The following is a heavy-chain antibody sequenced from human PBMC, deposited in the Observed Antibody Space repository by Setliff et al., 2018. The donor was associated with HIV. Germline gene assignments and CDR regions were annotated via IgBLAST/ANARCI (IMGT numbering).Heavy chain of an antibody. V-gene: IGHV1-2*06. J-gene: IGHJ5*02. Sequence: ASVKVSCKASGYTFTGYDIHWVRQAPGQGLEWMGRISPNSGDTNYAQKFQGRVAMTRDTSISTAYMDLTRLRSDDTAVYYCAREDHYDRFLDHWGQGALVTVS. CDR2: ISPNSGDT. CDR1: GYTFTGYD. D-gene: IGHD3-22*01. CDR3: AREDHYDRFLDH.